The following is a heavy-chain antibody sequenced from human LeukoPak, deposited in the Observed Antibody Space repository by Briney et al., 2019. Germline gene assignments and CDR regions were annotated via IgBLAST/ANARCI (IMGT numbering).Heavy chain of an antibody. J-gene: IGHJ4*02. Sequence: PGGSLRLSCAASGFTFSDYYMSWIRQAPGKGLEWVSRISTDGYTTDYADFVQGRFTASRDNTKNTWSLEMNSLRAEDTAVYYCVVGGSPGYWGQGTLVTVSS. V-gene: IGHV3-74*01. CDR3: VVGGSPGY. CDR2: ISTDGYTT. D-gene: IGHD2-15*01. CDR1: GFTFSDYY.